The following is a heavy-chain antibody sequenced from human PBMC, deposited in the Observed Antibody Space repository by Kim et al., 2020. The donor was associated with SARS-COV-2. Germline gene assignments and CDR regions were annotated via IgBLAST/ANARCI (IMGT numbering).Heavy chain of an antibody. Sequence: SETLSLTCTVSGGSISSSSYYWGWIRQPPGKGLEWIGSIYYSGSTYYNPSLKSRVTISVDTSKNQFSLKLSSVTAADTAVYYCARAHIAVAGPIDYWGQGNLVTVSS. CDR1: GGSISSSSYY. CDR2: IYYSGST. D-gene: IGHD6-19*01. V-gene: IGHV4-39*07. CDR3: ARAHIAVAGPIDY. J-gene: IGHJ4*02.